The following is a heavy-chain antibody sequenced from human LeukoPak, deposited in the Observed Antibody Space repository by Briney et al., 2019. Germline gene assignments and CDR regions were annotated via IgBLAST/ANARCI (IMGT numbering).Heavy chain of an antibody. CDR1: GDSITSYY. D-gene: IGHD2-2*01. CDR2: SSSGGTT. J-gene: IGHJ5*02. CDR3: ARGGYYCSSASCYAWFDP. Sequence: SETLSLTCTVSGDSITSYYWSWIRQPAGKALEWIGRSSSGGTTKYNPSLSSRVTMSVDTSKNQFSLKLNSVTAADTAVYYCARGGYYCSSASCYAWFDPWGQGTLVTVSS. V-gene: IGHV4-4*07.